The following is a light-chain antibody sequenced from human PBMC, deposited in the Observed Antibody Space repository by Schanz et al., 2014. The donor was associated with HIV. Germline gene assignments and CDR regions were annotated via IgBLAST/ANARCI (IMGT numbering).Light chain of an antibody. V-gene: IGLV2-14*03. J-gene: IGLJ2*01. CDR1: SSDVGGYNY. CDR2: DVS. CDR3: SSHAGRSSFVV. Sequence: QSVLTQPASVSGSPGQSITISCTGTSSDVGGYNYVSWYQQHPGKAPKLMIYDVSNRPSGVSSRFSGSKSGSAASLTISGLQAEDEADYYCSSHAGRSSFVVFGGGTKLTVL.